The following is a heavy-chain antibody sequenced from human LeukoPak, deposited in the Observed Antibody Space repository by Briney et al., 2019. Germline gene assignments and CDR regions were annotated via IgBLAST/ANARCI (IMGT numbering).Heavy chain of an antibody. CDR1: GGSFSGYY. J-gene: IGHJ4*02. D-gene: IGHD6-13*01. Sequence: PSETLSLTCAVYGGSFSGYYWSWIRQPPGKGLEWIGEINHSGSTNYNPSLKSRVTISVDTSKNQFSLKLSSVTAADTAVYYCARERGIAAPPDYWGQGTLVTVSS. CDR3: ARERGIAAPPDY. V-gene: IGHV4-34*01. CDR2: INHSGST.